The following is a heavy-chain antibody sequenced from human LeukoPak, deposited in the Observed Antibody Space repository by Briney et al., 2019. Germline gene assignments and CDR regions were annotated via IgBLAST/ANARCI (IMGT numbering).Heavy chain of an antibody. CDR2: INQDGSEN. CDR3: ARDAGIPAVTVLDF. V-gene: IGHV3-7*01. J-gene: IGHJ4*02. D-gene: IGHD6-13*01. CDR1: GFTFRSNW. Sequence: GWALRLSCAGSGFTFRSNWMSWVRPAPAKGVEGVANINQDGSENYYVASVKGRFTISRDNAKNSLYLQMNSLRDEDTAVYYCARDAGIPAVTVLDFWGQGTLVTVSS.